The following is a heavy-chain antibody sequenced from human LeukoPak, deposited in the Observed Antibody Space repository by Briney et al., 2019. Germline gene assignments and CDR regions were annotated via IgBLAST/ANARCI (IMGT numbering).Heavy chain of an antibody. J-gene: IGHJ3*02. CDR1: GFTFTNFA. CDR3: ARDGAAAGRDDAFDI. V-gene: IGHV3-48*04. CDR2: ISSSGSTI. D-gene: IGHD6-13*01. Sequence: GRSLRLSCAASGFTFTNFAMHWVRQAPGKGLEWVSYISSSGSTIYYADSVKGRFTISRDNAKNSLYLQMNSLRAEDTAVYYCARDGAAAGRDDAFDIWGQGTMVTVSS.